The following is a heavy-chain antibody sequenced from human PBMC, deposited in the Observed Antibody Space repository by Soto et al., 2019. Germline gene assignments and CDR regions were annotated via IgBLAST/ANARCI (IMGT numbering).Heavy chain of an antibody. CDR2: IVSDGSAI. D-gene: IGHD3-3*02. J-gene: IGHJ3*02. Sequence: HPGGSLRLSCAVSGFPFSFYGFHWVRQSPGKGLEWLGVIVSDGSAIYHADSLEGRFFISRDNSKDILYLQMNSLRVEDTAVYYCARDDAFDNENGFDMWGQGTMVTLSS. CDR3: ARDDAFDNENGFDM. CDR1: GFPFSFYG. V-gene: IGHV3-33*01.